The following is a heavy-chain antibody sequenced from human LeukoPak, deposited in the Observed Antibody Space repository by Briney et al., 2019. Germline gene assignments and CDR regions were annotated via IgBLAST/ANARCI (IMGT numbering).Heavy chain of an antibody. J-gene: IGHJ4*02. CDR2: IYHSGST. CDR1: GGSISSSNW. D-gene: IGHD5-24*01. V-gene: IGHV4-4*02. CDR3: AGAARKGYSRDGYRGALHY. Sequence: SGTLSLTCAVSGGSISSSNWWSWVRQPPGKGLEWIGEIYHSGSTNYNPSLKSRVTISVVTSKNQFSLKLRSVTAADTAVYYCAGAARKGYSRDGYRGALHYWGQGTLVTVSS.